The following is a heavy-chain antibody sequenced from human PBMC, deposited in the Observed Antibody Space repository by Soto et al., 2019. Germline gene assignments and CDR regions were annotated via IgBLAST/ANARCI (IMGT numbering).Heavy chain of an antibody. CDR2: ISSSSSYI. J-gene: IGHJ4*02. CDR1: GFTFSSYS. Sequence: LRLSCAASGFTFSSYSMNWVRQAPGKGLEWVSSISSSSSYIYYADSVKGRFTISRDNAKNSLYLQMNSLRAEDTAVYYCARESVDHYDSSGAFDYWGQGTLVTVSS. D-gene: IGHD3-22*01. CDR3: ARESVDHYDSSGAFDY. V-gene: IGHV3-21*01.